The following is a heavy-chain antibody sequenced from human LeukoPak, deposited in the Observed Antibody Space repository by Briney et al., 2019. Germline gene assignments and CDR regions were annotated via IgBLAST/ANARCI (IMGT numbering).Heavy chain of an antibody. J-gene: IGHJ4*02. CDR2: ISSSGSTI. Sequence: GGSLRLSCAASGFTFSDYYMSWIRQAPGKGLEWVSYISSSGSTIYYADSVKGRFTISRDNAKNSLYLQMNSLRAEDTAVYYCARLCNWNYPYFDYWGQGTLVTVSS. CDR1: GFTFSDYY. D-gene: IGHD1-7*01. V-gene: IGHV3-11*04. CDR3: ARLCNWNYPYFDY.